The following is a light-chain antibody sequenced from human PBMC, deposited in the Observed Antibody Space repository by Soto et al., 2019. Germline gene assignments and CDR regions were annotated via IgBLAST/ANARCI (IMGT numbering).Light chain of an antibody. CDR3: QKYNTWPTWK. J-gene: IGKJ1*01. V-gene: IGKV3-15*01. CDR2: GAS. CDR1: QSVSSN. Sequence: EIVMTQSPATLSVSPGERATLSCRASQSVSSNLAWYQQKPGQAPRLLIYGASTRATGIPARFSGSGSGTEFTLTISSLQSEDFAVYYCQKYNTWPTWKFGQGTKVEIK.